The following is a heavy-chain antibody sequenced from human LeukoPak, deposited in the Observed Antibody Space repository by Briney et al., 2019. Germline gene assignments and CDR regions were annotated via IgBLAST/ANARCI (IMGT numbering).Heavy chain of an antibody. J-gene: IGHJ5*02. CDR2: INPNSGGT. CDR3: AGVSGLEAFYSIRGLDL. V-gene: IGHV1-2*02. D-gene: IGHD2-21*01. CDR1: GYTFTGYY. Sequence: GASVKVSCKASGYTFTGYYMHWVRQAPGQGLEWMGWINPNSGGTNYPQKPPGRVTMTTDTSIRTAYMELSRLRCGGPAGYFCAGVSGLEAFYSIRGLDLWGQGTVVTVSS.